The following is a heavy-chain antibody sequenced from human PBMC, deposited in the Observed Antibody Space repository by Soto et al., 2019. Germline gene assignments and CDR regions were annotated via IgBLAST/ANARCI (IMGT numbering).Heavy chain of an antibody. CDR1: GFAFSSYA. Sequence: QVQLVESGGDVVQPGRSLRLSCAASGFAFSSYAMHWVRQAPGKGLEWVAVISYNGDTTYYAESVKGRFTISRDNSKNILYLQMNSLRAEDTAVYYCARDQIPGPPDYCDSWGQGTLVTVSS. J-gene: IGHJ4*02. V-gene: IGHV3-30-3*01. CDR3: ARDQIPGPPDYCDS. CDR2: ISYNGDTT.